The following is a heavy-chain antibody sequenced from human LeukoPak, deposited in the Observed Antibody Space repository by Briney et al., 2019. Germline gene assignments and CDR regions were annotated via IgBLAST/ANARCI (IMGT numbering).Heavy chain of an antibody. CDR1: GFTFDDYA. J-gene: IGHJ3*02. Sequence: GRSLRLSCAASGFTFDDYAMHWVRQAPGKGLEWISGISWNSGSIVYADSVKGRFTISRDNAKNSLYLQMNSLRAEDTALYYCAKQGYSSGWYGAFDIWGQGTMVTVSS. CDR2: ISWNSGSI. D-gene: IGHD6-19*01. V-gene: IGHV3-9*01. CDR3: AKQGYSSGWYGAFDI.